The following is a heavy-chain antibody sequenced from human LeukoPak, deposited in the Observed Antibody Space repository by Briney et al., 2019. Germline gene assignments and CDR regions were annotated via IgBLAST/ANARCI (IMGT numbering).Heavy chain of an antibody. V-gene: IGHV3-23*01. CDR1: GFSFSSHS. Sequence: PGGSLRLSCAASGFSFSSHSMTWVRQAPGKGLEWVSVISPNGGSTYYADSVKGRFTTSRDNSKNTLYLQMNSLRSEDTAVYYCARDLLLASGKSNYYYGMDVWGKGTTVTVSS. CDR3: ARDLLLASGKSNYYYGMDV. D-gene: IGHD2/OR15-2a*01. CDR2: ISPNGGST. J-gene: IGHJ6*04.